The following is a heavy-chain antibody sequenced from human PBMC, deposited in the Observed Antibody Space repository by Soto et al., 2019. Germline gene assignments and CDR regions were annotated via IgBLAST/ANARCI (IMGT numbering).Heavy chain of an antibody. CDR2: INAGNGNT. CDR3: AREKIFGHSYGNWFDP. CDR1: GYTFTSYA. V-gene: IGHV1-3*01. J-gene: IGHJ5*02. D-gene: IGHD5-18*01. Sequence: ASVKVSWKASGYTFTSYAMHWVRQAPGQRLEWMGWINAGNGNTKYSQKFQGRVTITRDTSASTAYMELSSLRSEDTAVYYCAREKIFGHSYGNWFDPWGQGTLVTVSS.